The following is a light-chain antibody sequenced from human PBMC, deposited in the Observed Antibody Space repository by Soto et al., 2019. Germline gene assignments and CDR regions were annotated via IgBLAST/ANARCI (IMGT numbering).Light chain of an antibody. CDR3: QQYKNWLALT. CDR2: GAS. V-gene: IGKV3-15*01. Sequence: EIVMTQSPATLSVSPGERATLSCMASQRISSNLAWFQQKPGQAPRLLIYGASTMATGIPARFSGSGSGAEFTLTISSLQSEDSAVYYCQQYKNWLALTFGGGTKVEIK. CDR1: QRISSN. J-gene: IGKJ4*01.